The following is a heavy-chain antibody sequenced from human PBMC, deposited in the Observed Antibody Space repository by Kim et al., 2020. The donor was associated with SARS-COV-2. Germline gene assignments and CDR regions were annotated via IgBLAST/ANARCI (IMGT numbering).Heavy chain of an antibody. J-gene: IGHJ6*03. Sequence: GGSLRLSCAASGFTFSSYGMHWVRQAPGKGLEWVAVISYDGSNKYYADSVKGRFTISRDNSKNTLYLQMNSLRAEDTAVYYCAKGGAVMPYPTYYYYYMDVWGKGTTVTVSS. D-gene: IGHD2-21*01. CDR3: AKGGAVMPYPTYYYYYMDV. CDR2: ISYDGSNK. V-gene: IGHV3-30*18. CDR1: GFTFSSYG.